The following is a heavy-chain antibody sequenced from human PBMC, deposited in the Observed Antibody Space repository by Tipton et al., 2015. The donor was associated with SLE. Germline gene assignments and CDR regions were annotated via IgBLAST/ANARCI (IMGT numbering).Heavy chain of an antibody. CDR1: GGSISGPYH. D-gene: IGHD2-15*01. CDR2: FDPNGST. J-gene: IGHJ4*02. CDR3: AAHAAGRGGSGY. V-gene: IGHV4-4*07. Sequence: TLSLTCTVSGGSISGPYHWSWIRQAAGKGLEWIGRFDPNGSTRYNPSFQSRVTMSMDTSKKQFSLVLSPGTAAGTAVYYCAAHAAGRGGSGYWGQGTLVTVSS.